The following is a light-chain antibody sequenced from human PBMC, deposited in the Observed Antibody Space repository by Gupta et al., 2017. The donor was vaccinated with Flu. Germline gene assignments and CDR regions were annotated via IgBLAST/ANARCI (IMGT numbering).Light chain of an antibody. V-gene: IGKV1-39*01. Sequence: DIQMTQSPSSLSASVGDRVAITCRASQGIGVYVNWYQQRPGKAPTLLVYAASKLQSGVPSRFSGSGSGTDFTLTISGLQPEDSATYFCHQCDNNPQTFGEGTMVEI. J-gene: IGKJ1*01. CDR3: HQCDNNPQT. CDR1: QGIGVY. CDR2: AAS.